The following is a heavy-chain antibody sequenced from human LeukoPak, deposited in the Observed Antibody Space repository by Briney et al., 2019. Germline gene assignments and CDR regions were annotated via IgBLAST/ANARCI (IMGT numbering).Heavy chain of an antibody. Sequence: SETLSLTCAVYGGSFSGYYWGWIRQPAGKGLEWIGRIYTSGSTNYNPSLKSQVTMSVDTSKNQFSLKLRSVTAADTAVYYCARGGRGYSEWSFGSDWFDPWGQGTLVTVSS. D-gene: IGHD5-18*01. CDR2: IYTSGST. J-gene: IGHJ5*02. CDR3: ARGGRGYSEWSFGSDWFDP. CDR1: GGSFSGYY. V-gene: IGHV4-59*10.